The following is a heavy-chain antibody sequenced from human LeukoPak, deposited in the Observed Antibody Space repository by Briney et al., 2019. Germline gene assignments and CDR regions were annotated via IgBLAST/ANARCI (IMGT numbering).Heavy chain of an antibody. CDR2: IREDGSNK. V-gene: IGHV3-30*02. Sequence: GGSLRLSCAASGFTFSNYGMHWVRQAPGKGLEGVASIREDGSNKYYADSVKGRFTISRDNSQNTLYLQMNSRRGEDTAVYYCAKKTMVGGTVDAFDIWGQGTMVTVSS. D-gene: IGHD1-26*01. CDR1: GFTFSNYG. CDR3: AKKTMVGGTVDAFDI. J-gene: IGHJ3*02.